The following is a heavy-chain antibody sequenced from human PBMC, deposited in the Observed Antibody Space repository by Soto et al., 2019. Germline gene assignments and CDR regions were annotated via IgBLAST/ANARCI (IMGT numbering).Heavy chain of an antibody. CDR2: LYTGTDT. Sequence: PGGSLRLSCAASGFTVSSTYLTWVRQAPGKGLEWVAILYTGTDTVYADSVKGRFTISRDSSKNTFYLQMNSLRAEDTAVYYCARDRGYCSGGSCYPSGFDPRGQGTLVTVSS. CDR1: GFTVSSTY. J-gene: IGHJ5*02. CDR3: ARDRGYCSGGSCYPSGFDP. D-gene: IGHD2-15*01. V-gene: IGHV3-53*01.